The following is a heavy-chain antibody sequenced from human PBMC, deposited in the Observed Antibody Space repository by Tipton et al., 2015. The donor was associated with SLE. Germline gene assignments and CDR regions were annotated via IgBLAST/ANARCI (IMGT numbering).Heavy chain of an antibody. Sequence: TLSLTCTVSGGPVSGGNYYWSWIRQPPGKGLEWIGYIYYSGSTNYNPSLKSRVTISVDTSKNQFSLKLSSVTAADTAVYYCAREGRYPYYYYYMDVWGKGTTVTVSS. CDR3: AREGRYPYYYYYMDV. V-gene: IGHV4-61*01. D-gene: IGHD2-2*01. J-gene: IGHJ6*03. CDR1: GGPVSGGNYY. CDR2: IYYSGST.